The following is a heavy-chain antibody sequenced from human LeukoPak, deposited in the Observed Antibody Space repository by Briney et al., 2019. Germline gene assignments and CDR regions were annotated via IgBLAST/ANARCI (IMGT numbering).Heavy chain of an antibody. CDR3: AKDVAWVTMVRGYNWFDP. Sequence: GGSLRLSCAASGFTFSDYYMSWIRQAPGKGLEWVSYISSSGSTIYYADSVKGRFTISRDNAKNSLYLQMNSLRAEDTAVYYCAKDVAWVTMVRGYNWFDPWGQGTLVTVSS. D-gene: IGHD3-10*01. CDR2: ISSSGSTI. J-gene: IGHJ5*02. V-gene: IGHV3-11*01. CDR1: GFTFSDYY.